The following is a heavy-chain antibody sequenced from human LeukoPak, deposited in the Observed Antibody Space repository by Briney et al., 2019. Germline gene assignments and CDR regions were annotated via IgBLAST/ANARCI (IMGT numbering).Heavy chain of an antibody. Sequence: GGSLRLSCAASGFTFSSYAMHWVRQAPGKGLEWVAVISYDGSNKYYADSVKGRFTISRDNSKNTLYLQMNGLRAEDTAVYYCAREVGGIVGATSPYFDYWGQGTLVTVSS. CDR3: AREVGGIVGATSPYFDY. CDR2: ISYDGSNK. D-gene: IGHD1-26*01. CDR1: GFTFSSYA. J-gene: IGHJ4*02. V-gene: IGHV3-30*04.